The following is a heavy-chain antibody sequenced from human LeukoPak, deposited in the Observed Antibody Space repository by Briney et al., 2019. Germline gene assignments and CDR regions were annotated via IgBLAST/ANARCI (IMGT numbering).Heavy chain of an antibody. CDR3: ARDTYGDYGYYFDY. J-gene: IGHJ4*02. V-gene: IGHV3-7*01. CDR2: IKEDGSDK. CDR1: GFTFSNYW. Sequence: PGGSLRLSCAASGFTFSNYWMNWVRQAPGKGLEWVANIKEDGSDKYYVDSVKGRFSISKDNAKNSLYLQMNSLRVEDTAVYYCARDTYGDYGYYFDYWGQGTLVTVSS. D-gene: IGHD4-17*01.